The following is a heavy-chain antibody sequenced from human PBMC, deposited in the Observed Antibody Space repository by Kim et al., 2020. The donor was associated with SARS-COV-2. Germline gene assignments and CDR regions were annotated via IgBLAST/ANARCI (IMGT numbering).Heavy chain of an antibody. D-gene: IGHD6-19*01. CDR3: ARDSFFTIAVAEGEVYYYYMDV. J-gene: IGHJ6*03. CDR2: INPNSGGT. V-gene: IGHV1-2*02. Sequence: ASVKVSCKASGYTFTGYYMHWVRQAPGQGLEWMGWINPNSGGTNYAQKFQGRVTMTRDTSISTAYMELSRLRSDDTAVYYCARDSFFTIAVAEGEVYYYYMDVWGKGTTVTVSS. CDR1: GYTFTGYY.